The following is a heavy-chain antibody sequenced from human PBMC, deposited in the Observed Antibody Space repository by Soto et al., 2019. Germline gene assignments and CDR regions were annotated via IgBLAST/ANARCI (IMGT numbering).Heavy chain of an antibody. D-gene: IGHD3-22*01. Sequence: PSETLSLTCTVSGGSISSSSYYWGWIRQPPGKGLEWIGSFYYSGSTYYNPSLKSRLTISVDTSKNQFSLKLSSVTAADTAVYYCTRAPRDSRGYYYLQGGLYWGQGTLVTVSS. CDR2: FYYSGST. CDR1: GGSISSSSYY. CDR3: TRAPRDSRGYYYLQGGLY. V-gene: IGHV4-39*01. J-gene: IGHJ4*02.